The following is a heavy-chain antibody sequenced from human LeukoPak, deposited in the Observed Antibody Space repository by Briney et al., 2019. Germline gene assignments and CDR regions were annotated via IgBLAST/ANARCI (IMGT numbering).Heavy chain of an antibody. J-gene: IGHJ4*02. V-gene: IGHV4-4*02. CDR2: IYHSGST. Sequence: SETLSLTCTASGGSFSSSNWWCWVRQPPGKGLEWIGVIYHSGSTNYNPSLKSRVTISVDKSKNQFSLKLSSVTAADTAVYYCARLVQDDILTGYSTYYFDYWGQGTLVTVSS. CDR3: ARLVQDDILTGYSTYYFDY. D-gene: IGHD3-9*01. CDR1: GGSFSSSNW.